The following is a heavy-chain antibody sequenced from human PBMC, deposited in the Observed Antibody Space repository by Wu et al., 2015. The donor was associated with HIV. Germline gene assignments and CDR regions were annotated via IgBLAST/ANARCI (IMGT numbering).Heavy chain of an antibody. CDR1: GYTFTGYY. CDR3: ARPREPIWFGELVGWFDP. CDR2: INPNSGGT. Sequence: QVQLVQSGAEVKKPGASVKVSCKASGYTFTGYYMHWVRQAPGQGLEWMGWINPNSGGTNYAQKFQGRVTMTRDTSISTAYMELSRLRSDDTAVYYCARPREPIWFGELVGWFDPWGQGTLVTVSS. V-gene: IGHV1-2*02. D-gene: IGHD3-10*01. J-gene: IGHJ5*02.